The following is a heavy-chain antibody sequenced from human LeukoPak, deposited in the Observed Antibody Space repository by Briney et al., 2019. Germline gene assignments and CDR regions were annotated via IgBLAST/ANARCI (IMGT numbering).Heavy chain of an antibody. V-gene: IGHV3-21*01. CDR3: ARDVDSMVRGAMLHNWFDP. J-gene: IGHJ5*02. CDR1: GFTFRSYS. CDR2: ISSSSSYI. D-gene: IGHD3-10*01. Sequence: GGSLRLSCAASGFTFRSYSMNWVRQAPGKGLEWVSSISSSSSYIYYADSVKGRFTISRDNAKNSLYLQMNSLRAEDTAVYYCARDVDSMVRGAMLHNWFDPWGQGTLVTVSS.